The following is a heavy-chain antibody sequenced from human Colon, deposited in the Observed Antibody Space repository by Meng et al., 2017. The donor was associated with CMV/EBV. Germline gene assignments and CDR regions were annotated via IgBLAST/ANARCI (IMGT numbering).Heavy chain of an antibody. CDR1: GFPFGDYE. Sequence: GESLKISCVASGFPFGDYEINWVRQAPGKGLEWISYISSSGNTVYSADSVKGRFTFSRDNAKNSVYVQMDSLRVEDTAVYYCARFGRTIVVAGLKPGWYNGMDVWGQGTTVTVSS. V-gene: IGHV3-48*03. CDR2: ISSSGNTV. J-gene: IGHJ6*02. D-gene: IGHD2-21*01. CDR3: ARFGRTIVVAGLKPGWYNGMDV.